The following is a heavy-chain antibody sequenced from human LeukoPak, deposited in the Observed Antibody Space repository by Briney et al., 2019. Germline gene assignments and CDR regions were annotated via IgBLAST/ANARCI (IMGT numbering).Heavy chain of an antibody. J-gene: IGHJ5*02. V-gene: IGHV3-73*01. CDR1: GFTFSGSA. Sequence: GGSLRLSCAASGFTFSGSAIHWVRQASGKWLEWVGRIGSKANSYATAYAASVKGRFTISRDDSKNAAYLQMNSLKTEDTAVYYCARPGGITIFGVAPDWFDPWGQGTLVTVSS. CDR2: IGSKANSYAT. D-gene: IGHD3-3*01. CDR3: ARPGGITIFGVAPDWFDP.